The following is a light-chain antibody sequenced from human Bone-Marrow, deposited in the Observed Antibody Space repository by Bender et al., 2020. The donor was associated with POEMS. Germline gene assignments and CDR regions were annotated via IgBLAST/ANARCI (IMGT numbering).Light chain of an antibody. CDR2: EDE. V-gene: IGLV2-23*01. CDR1: SSDVGGFEF. Sequence: QSALTQPASVSGSLGQSITISCTGASSDVGGFEFVSWYQRPPGTAPQVFIYEDEERPSGVSNRVSASKSGNTASLTITGLRPDDEALYYCCAYAGGGTIYVFGTGTKVTVL. CDR3: CAYAGGGTIYV. J-gene: IGLJ1*01.